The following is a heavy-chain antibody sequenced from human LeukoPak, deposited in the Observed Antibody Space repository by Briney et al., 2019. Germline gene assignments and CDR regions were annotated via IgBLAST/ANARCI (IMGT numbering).Heavy chain of an antibody. D-gene: IGHD5-12*01. V-gene: IGHV4-59*01. Sequence: SETLSLTCTVSGGSISSYYWSWIRQPPGKGLEWIGYIYYSGSTNYNPSLKSRVTISVDTSKNQFSLKLRSVTAADTAVYYCARDSGYNYFVYWGQGTLVTVSS. CDR3: ARDSGYNYFVY. J-gene: IGHJ4*02. CDR1: GGSISSYY. CDR2: IYYSGST.